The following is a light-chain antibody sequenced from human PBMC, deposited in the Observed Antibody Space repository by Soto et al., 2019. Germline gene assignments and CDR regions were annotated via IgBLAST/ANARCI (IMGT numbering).Light chain of an antibody. CDR3: QQYNDWPPLT. J-gene: IGKJ1*01. V-gene: IGKV3-15*01. CDR2: GAS. Sequence: EIVMTQSPATLSVSPGERATLSCRASQSVGSNLAWYQQKPGQPPRLLIHGASTRATGIPARFSGSGSGTEFTLTISSLQSEDFVLYYCQQYNDWPPLTFGQGTKVEIK. CDR1: QSVGSN.